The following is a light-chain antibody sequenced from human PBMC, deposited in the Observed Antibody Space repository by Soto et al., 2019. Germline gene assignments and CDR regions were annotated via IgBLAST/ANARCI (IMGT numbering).Light chain of an antibody. CDR3: SSYTTSNIYV. J-gene: IGLJ1*01. V-gene: IGLV2-14*01. CDR1: SSDVGAYNY. Sequence: QSALTQPASVSGSPGQSITISCTGTSSDVGAYNYVSWYQQHPGKAPKLMIYEVSNRPSGVSNRFSGSKSGNTASLTISGLQTEDEADYYCSSYTTSNIYVFGTGTKVTVL. CDR2: EVS.